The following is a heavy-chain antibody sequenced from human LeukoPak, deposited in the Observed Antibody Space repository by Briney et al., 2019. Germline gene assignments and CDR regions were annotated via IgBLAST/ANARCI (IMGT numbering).Heavy chain of an antibody. CDR1: GFTVSSNY. CDR2: IYSGGST. D-gene: IGHD3-10*01. J-gene: IGHJ3*02. Sequence: GGSLRLSCAASGFTVSSNYMSWVRQAPGKGLEWVSVIYSGGSTYYADSVKGRFTISRDNSKNTLYLQMNSLRAEDTAVYYCARALLDSDWGFGELKAFDIWGQGTMVTVSS. CDR3: ARALLDSDWGFGELKAFDI. V-gene: IGHV3-53*01.